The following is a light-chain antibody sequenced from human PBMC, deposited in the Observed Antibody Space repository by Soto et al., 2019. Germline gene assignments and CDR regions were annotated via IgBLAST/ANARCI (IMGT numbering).Light chain of an antibody. V-gene: IGKV3D-15*01. J-gene: IGKJ5*01. CDR2: GAS. CDR1: QSVGTE. Sequence: IVMTQSPATLSVSPGERAALSCRASQSVGTELAWYQQTRGQAPRLLIYGASNRATGIPARFSGSGSGTEFTLTISSLQSEDFAVYYCQQYNNWPPITFGQGTRLEIK. CDR3: QQYNNWPPIT.